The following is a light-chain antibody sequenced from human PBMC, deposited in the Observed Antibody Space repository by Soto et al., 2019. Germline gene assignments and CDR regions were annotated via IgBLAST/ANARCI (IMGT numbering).Light chain of an antibody. CDR1: QAISSL. Sequence: DIQMTQSPSSVSASVGDRVTITCRASQAISSLLAWYQQKPGKAPNLLIHTASSLQSGVPSRFSGSGSGTDFALTIGSLQPEDFANYYCQQANSFPLTFGGGTKVEIK. CDR3: QQANSFPLT. V-gene: IGKV1-12*01. CDR2: TAS. J-gene: IGKJ4*02.